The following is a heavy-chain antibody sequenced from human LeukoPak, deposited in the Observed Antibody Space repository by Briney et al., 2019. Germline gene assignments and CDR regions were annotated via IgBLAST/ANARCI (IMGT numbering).Heavy chain of an antibody. J-gene: IGHJ4*02. Sequence: GGSLRLSCAASGFTFSSYAMSWVRQAPGKGLEWVSAISGSGGSTYYADSVKGRFTISRDNSKNTLYLQMNSLRAEDTAVYYCAKPDSPSIAARPGDYWGQGTLVTVSS. V-gene: IGHV3-23*01. CDR1: GFTFSSYA. CDR3: AKPDSPSIAARPGDY. D-gene: IGHD6-6*01. CDR2: ISGSGGST.